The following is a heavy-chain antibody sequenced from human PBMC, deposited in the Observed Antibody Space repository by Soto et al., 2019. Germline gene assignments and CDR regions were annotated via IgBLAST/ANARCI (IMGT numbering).Heavy chain of an antibody. Sequence: LRLSCGAPGVTFKDYGMHWVRQAPGKGLEWVAVISYDGKQTYYADSVKGRFTISKDKSKRTLFLQMNSLRVDDTAVYYCARDGWGSNWYFDLWGRGTRVTVSS. CDR1: GVTFKDYG. J-gene: IGHJ2*01. CDR2: ISYDGKQT. V-gene: IGHV3-30*03. CDR3: ARDGWGSNWYFDL. D-gene: IGHD3-16*01.